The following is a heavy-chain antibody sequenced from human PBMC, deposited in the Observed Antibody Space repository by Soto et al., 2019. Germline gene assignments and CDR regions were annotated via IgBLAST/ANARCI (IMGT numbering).Heavy chain of an antibody. J-gene: IGHJ3*01. CDR3: ARDRITTRGDAFDL. V-gene: IGHV1-69*08. D-gene: IGHD3-3*01. Sequence: QVQRVQSGDEVRKPGSSVKVSCKAPGGTFSTYIISWVRQAPGQGLEWMGRIIPIPDITNYAQKFQGRVTVTADRSTSTAYMELTSLKSEDTAVYYCARDRITTRGDAFDLWGQGTMVTVSS. CDR2: IIPIPDIT. CDR1: GGTFSTYI.